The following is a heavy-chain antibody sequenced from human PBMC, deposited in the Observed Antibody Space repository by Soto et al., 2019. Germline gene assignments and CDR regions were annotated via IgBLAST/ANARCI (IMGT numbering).Heavy chain of an antibody. CDR3: ARGGSSGWYPIGYYYGMDV. D-gene: IGHD6-19*01. CDR2: INHSGST. Sequence: SETLSLTCAVYGGSFSGYYWSWIRQPPGKGLEWIGEINHSGSTNYNPSLKSRVTISVDTSKNQFSLKLSSVTAADTAVYYCARGGSSGWYPIGYYYGMDVWGQGTTVTVSS. CDR1: GGSFSGYY. V-gene: IGHV4-34*01. J-gene: IGHJ6*02.